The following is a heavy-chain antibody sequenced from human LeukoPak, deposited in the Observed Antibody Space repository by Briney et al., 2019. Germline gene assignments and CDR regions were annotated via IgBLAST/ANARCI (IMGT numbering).Heavy chain of an antibody. V-gene: IGHV1-18*01. J-gene: IGHJ4*02. D-gene: IGHD4-17*01. Sequence: ASVKVSCKASGYTFTSYPISWVRQAPGQGLEWMGWISVYNSNTKYAQKLQGRVTMTTDRSTSTAYMELRSLRSDDTAVYYCASGYDYGDYVGDFDYWGQGTLVTVSS. CDR2: ISVYNSNT. CDR1: GYTFTSYP. CDR3: ASGYDYGDYVGDFDY.